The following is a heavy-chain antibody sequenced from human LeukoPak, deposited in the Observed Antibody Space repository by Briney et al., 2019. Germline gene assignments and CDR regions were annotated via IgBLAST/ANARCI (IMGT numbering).Heavy chain of an antibody. CDR1: GFTFDDYA. CDR2: ISWNSGSI. D-gene: IGHD6-19*01. V-gene: IGHV3-9*03. J-gene: IGHJ4*02. CDR3: ATGPIAVAGTYFDY. Sequence: GGSLRLSCAASGFTFDDYAMHWVRQAPGKGLEWVSGISWNSGSIGYADSVKGRFTISRDNAKNSLYLQMNSLRAEDMALYYCATGPIAVAGTYFDYWGQGTLVTVSS.